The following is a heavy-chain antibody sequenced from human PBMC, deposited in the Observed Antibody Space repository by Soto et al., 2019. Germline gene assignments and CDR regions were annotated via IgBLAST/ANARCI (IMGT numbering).Heavy chain of an antibody. V-gene: IGHV1-69*13. Sequence: SVKVSCKASGGTFSSYAISWVRQAPGQGLEWMGGIIPIFGTANYAQKFQGRVTITADESTSTAYMELSSLRSEDTAVYYCARVGFELPHNWFDPWGQGTLVTVSS. J-gene: IGHJ5*02. CDR3: ARVGFELPHNWFDP. D-gene: IGHD1-26*01. CDR1: GGTFSSYA. CDR2: IIPIFGTA.